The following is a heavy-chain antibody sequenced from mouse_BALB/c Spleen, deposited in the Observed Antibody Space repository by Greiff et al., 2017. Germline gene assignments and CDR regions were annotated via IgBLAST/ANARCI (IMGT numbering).Heavy chain of an antibody. CDR3: ARHGELGRGVYYYAMDY. Sequence: EVKVVESGGDLVKPGGSLKLSCAASGFTFSSYGMSWVRQTPDKRLEWVATISSGGSYTYYPDSVKGRSTISRDNATNTLYLQMSSLKSEDTAMYYCARHGELGRGVYYYAMDYWGQGTSVTVSS. CDR1: GFTFSSYG. J-gene: IGHJ4*01. V-gene: IGHV5-6*01. D-gene: IGHD4-1*01. CDR2: ISSGGSYT.